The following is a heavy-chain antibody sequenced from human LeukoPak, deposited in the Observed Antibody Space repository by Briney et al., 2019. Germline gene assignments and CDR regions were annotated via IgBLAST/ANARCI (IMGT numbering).Heavy chain of an antibody. CDR3: ARIIPYYYYYMDV. CDR2: IYPGDSDT. CDR1: GYSFTSYW. V-gene: IGHV5-51*01. Sequence: GESLKISCKGSGYSFTSYWIGWVRQMPGKGLEGMGSIYPGDSDTRYSPSFQGHVTISADKSIGTAYLQWSSLKASDTAMYYCARIIPYYYYYMDVWGKGTTVTVSS. J-gene: IGHJ6*03.